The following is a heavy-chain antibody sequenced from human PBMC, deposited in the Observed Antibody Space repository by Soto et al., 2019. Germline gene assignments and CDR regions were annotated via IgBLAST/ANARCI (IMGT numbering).Heavy chain of an antibody. CDR2: INAGNGNT. D-gene: IGHD6-13*01. J-gene: IGHJ4*02. CDR3: AREENAIAAADGFDY. V-gene: IGHV1-3*01. Sequence: QVQLVQSGAEVKKPGASVKVSCKASGYTFTSYAMHWVRQAPGQRLEWMGWINAGNGNTKYSQKFQGRVTITRDTSASTAYMELSSLRSEDTAVYYCAREENAIAAADGFDYWGQGTLVTVSS. CDR1: GYTFTSYA.